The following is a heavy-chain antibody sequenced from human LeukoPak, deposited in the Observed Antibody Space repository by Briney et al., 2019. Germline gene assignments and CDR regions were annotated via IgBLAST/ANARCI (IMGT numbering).Heavy chain of an antibody. CDR1: GFTFSRYA. CDR3: VKGITAMVPFFDY. D-gene: IGHD5-18*01. Sequence: GGSLRLSCSASGFTFSRYAMHWVRQAPGKGLEYVSAITSNGGSTYYADSVKGRFTISRDNSKNTLYLQMSSLRAEDTAVYYCVKGITAMVPFFDYWGQGTLVTVSS. CDR2: ITSNGGST. J-gene: IGHJ4*02. V-gene: IGHV3-64D*06.